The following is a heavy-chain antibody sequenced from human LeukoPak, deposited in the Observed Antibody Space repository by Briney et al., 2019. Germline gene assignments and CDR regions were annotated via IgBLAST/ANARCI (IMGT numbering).Heavy chain of an antibody. Sequence: SETLSLTCAVYGGSFSGYYWSWIRQPPGKGLEWIGEINHSGSTNYNPSLKSRVTISVDTSKNQFSLKLSSVTAADTAVYYRARGPTVTTLDYWGQGTLVTVSS. CDR3: ARGPTVTTLDY. D-gene: IGHD4-17*01. J-gene: IGHJ4*02. CDR1: GGSFSGYY. CDR2: INHSGST. V-gene: IGHV4-34*01.